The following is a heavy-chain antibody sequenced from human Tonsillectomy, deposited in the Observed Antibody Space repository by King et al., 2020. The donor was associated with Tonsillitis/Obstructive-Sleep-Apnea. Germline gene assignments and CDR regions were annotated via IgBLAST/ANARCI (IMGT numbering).Heavy chain of an antibody. D-gene: IGHD6-13*01. CDR1: GFTFSSYW. Sequence: VQLVEYGGGLVQPGGSLRLSCAASGFTFSSYWMHWVRQAPGKGLVWVSRINSDGSSTSYADSVKGRFTISRDSAKNTLYLQMNSLRAEDTAVYYCARDPSSSWSSDAFDIWGQGTMVTVSS. CDR2: INSDGSST. J-gene: IGHJ3*02. CDR3: ARDPSSSWSSDAFDI. V-gene: IGHV3-74*01.